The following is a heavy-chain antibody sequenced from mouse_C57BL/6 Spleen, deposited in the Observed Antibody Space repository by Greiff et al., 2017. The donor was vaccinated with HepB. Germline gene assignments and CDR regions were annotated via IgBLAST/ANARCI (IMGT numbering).Heavy chain of an antibody. J-gene: IGHJ4*01. V-gene: IGHV14-1*01. CDR2: IDPEDGDT. Sequence: VQLQQSGAELVRPGASVKLSCTASGFNIKDYYMHWVKQRPEQGLEWIGRIDPEDGDTEYAPKFQGKATMTADTSSNTAYLQLSSLTSEDTAVYYCTTSTGSRGYAMDYGGQGTSVTVSS. CDR3: TTSTGSRGYAMDY. CDR1: GFNIKDYY. D-gene: IGHD2-1*01.